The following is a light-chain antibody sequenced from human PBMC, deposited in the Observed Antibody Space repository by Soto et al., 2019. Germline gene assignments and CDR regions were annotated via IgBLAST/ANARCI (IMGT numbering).Light chain of an antibody. CDR3: QQSYSTRT. CDR1: QSISSY. J-gene: IGKJ1*01. V-gene: IGKV1-39*01. CDR2: TAS. Sequence: DIQMTQSPSSLSASVGDRVTITCRASQSISSYLDWYQQKPGKAPKLLIYTASSLQSGVPSRFSGSGSGTDFTLTISSLQPEDFATDYCQQSYSTRTVGQGTKVEIK.